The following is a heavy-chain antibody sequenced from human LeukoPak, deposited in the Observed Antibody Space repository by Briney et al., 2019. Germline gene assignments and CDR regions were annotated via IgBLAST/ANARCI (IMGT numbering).Heavy chain of an antibody. CDR1: GYTFSRYW. D-gene: IGHD1-26*01. CDR2: IKQDGSEK. J-gene: IGHJ4*02. Sequence: SLRLFCAASGYTFSRYWMRWVRQAPGKGLEWVANIKQDGSEKYYLDSVKGRFTISRDNAKNSQYLQMTSLRAEDTAVYFCARDCGPFASGSLEYFGYWGQGPLVTVPS. V-gene: IGHV3-7*01. CDR3: ARDCGPFASGSLEYFGY.